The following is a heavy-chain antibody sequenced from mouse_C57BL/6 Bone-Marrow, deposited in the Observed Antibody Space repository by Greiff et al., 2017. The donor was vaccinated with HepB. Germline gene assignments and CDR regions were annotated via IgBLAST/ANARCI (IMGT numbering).Heavy chain of an antibody. J-gene: IGHJ2*01. Sequence: QVHVKQPGTELVKPGASVKLSCKASGYTFTSYWMHWVKQRPGQGLEWIGNINPSNGGTNYNEKFKSKATLTVDKSSSTAYMQLSSLTSEDSAVYYCARERGFPYYFDYWGQGTTLTVSS. CDR1: GYTFTSYW. CDR2: INPSNGGT. V-gene: IGHV1-53*01. CDR3: ARERGFPYYFDY.